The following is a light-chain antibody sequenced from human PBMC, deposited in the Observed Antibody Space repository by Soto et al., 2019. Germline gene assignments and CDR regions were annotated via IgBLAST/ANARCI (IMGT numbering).Light chain of an antibody. CDR3: QQYNNWPPT. J-gene: IGKJ1*01. V-gene: IGKV3D-15*01. CDR1: QSVSGN. CDR2: GAS. Sequence: EIVMTQSPATLSVSPGERATLSCRVSQSVSGNLAWYQQKPGQAPRLLIYGASTRATGIPARFSGSGSGTEFTRTISSLQSEDFAVYYCQQYNNWPPTFGQGTKVEIK.